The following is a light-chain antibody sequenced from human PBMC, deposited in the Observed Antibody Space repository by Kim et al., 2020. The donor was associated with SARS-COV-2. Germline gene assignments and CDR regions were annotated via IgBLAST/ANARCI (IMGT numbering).Light chain of an antibody. CDR3: QVWDSSNQRPV. CDR1: NLAAYS. J-gene: IGLJ2*01. V-gene: IGLV3-21*04. CDR2: YDS. Sequence: SSELTQPPSVSVAPGKTATLTCGGRNLAAYSVHWYQQRPGQAPVLVMYYDSERPSGIPERFSGSNSGNTATLTVSRVEAGDEADYYCQVWDSSNQRPVFGGGTQLTVL.